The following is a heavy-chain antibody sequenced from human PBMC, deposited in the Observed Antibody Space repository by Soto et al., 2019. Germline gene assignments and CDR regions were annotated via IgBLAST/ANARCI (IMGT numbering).Heavy chain of an antibody. J-gene: IGHJ6*02. CDR1: GFTFSTYW. D-gene: IGHD4-17*01. CDR3: AREGRTTAPAYYYYYGMDV. Sequence: EVQLVESGGGLVQPGGSLRLSCAASGFTFSTYWMSWVRQAPGKGLEWVANIKQDGSEKYYVDSVKGRFTISRDNAKNXLYXQMKNLRVEDTAVYYCAREGRTTAPAYYYYYGMDVWGQGTTVTVSS. V-gene: IGHV3-7*01. CDR2: IKQDGSEK.